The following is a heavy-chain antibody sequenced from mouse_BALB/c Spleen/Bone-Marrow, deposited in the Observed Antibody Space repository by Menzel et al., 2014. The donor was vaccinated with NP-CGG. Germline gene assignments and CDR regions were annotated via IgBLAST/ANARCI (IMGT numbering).Heavy chain of an antibody. J-gene: IGHJ1*01. D-gene: IGHD2-10*02. Sequence: QVQLKESGAELVKPGASVKTSCKAFGYTFTTYPIEWMKQNHGKSLEWIGNFHPYNDDTKYNEKFKGKAKLTVEKSSSTVYLELSRLTSDDSAVYYCARGYGNWYFDVWGAGTTVTVSS. CDR1: GYTFTTYP. V-gene: IGHV1-47*01. CDR2: FHPYNDDT. CDR3: ARGYGNWYFDV.